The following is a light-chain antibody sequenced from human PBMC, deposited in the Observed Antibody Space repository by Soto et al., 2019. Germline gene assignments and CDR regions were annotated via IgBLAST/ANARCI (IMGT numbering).Light chain of an antibody. CDR2: AAS. Sequence: DIQMTQSPSSLSASVGHRVTITCRASQSISRNLNWYQHKPGKAPKLLIYAASSLQNGVPSRFSGSGSGTEFTLSISSMQPEDFATYYCQQSYTTVSITFGQGTRLEIK. V-gene: IGKV1-39*01. CDR1: QSISRN. J-gene: IGKJ5*01. CDR3: QQSYTTVSIT.